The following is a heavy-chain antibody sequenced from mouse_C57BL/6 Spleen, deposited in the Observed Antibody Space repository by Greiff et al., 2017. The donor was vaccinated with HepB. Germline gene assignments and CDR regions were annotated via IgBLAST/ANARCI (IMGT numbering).Heavy chain of an antibody. Sequence: EVKLMESGPGLVKPSQSLSLTCSVTGYSITSGYYWNWIRQFPGNKLEWMGYISYDGSNNYNPSLKNRISITRDTSKNQFFLKLNSVTTEDTATYYCARGPDYYRGNAMDYWGQGTSVTVSS. CDR2: ISYDGSN. CDR3: ARGPDYYRGNAMDY. J-gene: IGHJ4*01. D-gene: IGHD2-1*01. CDR1: GYSITSGYY. V-gene: IGHV3-6*01.